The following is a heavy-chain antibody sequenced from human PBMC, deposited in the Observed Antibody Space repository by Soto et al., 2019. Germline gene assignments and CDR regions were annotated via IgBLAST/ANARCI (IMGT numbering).Heavy chain of an antibody. CDR2: ISAYNGNK. Sequence: ASVKVSCKASGYTFTSYGISWVRQAPGQGLERMGWISAYNGNKNYAQKLQGRVTMTTDTSTSTAYMELRSLISDDTSVYYCARAGLFYYILTVYSYYYYYYMDVWGKGTTVTVSS. CDR3: ARAGLFYYILTVYSYYYYYYMDV. CDR1: GYTFTSYG. D-gene: IGHD3-9*01. J-gene: IGHJ6*03. V-gene: IGHV1-18*01.